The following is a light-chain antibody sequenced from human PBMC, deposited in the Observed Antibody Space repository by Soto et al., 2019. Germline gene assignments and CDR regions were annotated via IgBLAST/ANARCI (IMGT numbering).Light chain of an antibody. CDR3: SSYGSHSYTSCSPYV. CDR2: EVS. CDR1: SSDVGGYNH. V-gene: IGLV2-14*01. Sequence: QSALTQPASVSGSPGQSITISCTGTSSDVGGYNHVSWYQHHPGKAPKLMVYEVSNRPSGVSNRFSGSKSGDTASLTISGLQAEDEADYYCSSYGSHSYTSCSPYVFGTGTKLTVL. J-gene: IGLJ1*01.